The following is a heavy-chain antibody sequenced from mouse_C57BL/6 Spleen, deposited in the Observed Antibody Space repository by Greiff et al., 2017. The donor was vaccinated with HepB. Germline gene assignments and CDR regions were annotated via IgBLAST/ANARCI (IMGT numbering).Heavy chain of an antibody. J-gene: IGHJ1*03. D-gene: IGHD2-5*01. V-gene: IGHV14-4*01. CDR3: TPYSKNWYFDV. CDR2: IDPENGDT. CDR1: GFNIKDDY. Sequence: EVMLVESGAELVRPGASVKLSCTASGFNIKDDYMHWVKQRPEQGLEWIGWIDPENGDTEYASKFQGKATITADTSSNTAYLQLSSLTSEDTAVYYCTPYSKNWYFDVWGTGTTVTVSS.